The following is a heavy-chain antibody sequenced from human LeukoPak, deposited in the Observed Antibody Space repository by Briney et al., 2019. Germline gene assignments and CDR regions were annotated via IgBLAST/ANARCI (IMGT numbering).Heavy chain of an antibody. V-gene: IGHV4-34*01. CDR3: ARGRGYSYGYSSTSRYYFDY. D-gene: IGHD5-18*01. CDR2: INHSGST. J-gene: IGHJ4*02. CDR1: GGSFSGYY. Sequence: SETLSLTCAVYGGSFSGYYWSWIRQPPGKGLEWIGEINHSGSTNYNPSLKSRVTISVDTSKNQFSLKLSSVTAADTAVYYCARGRGYSYGYSSTSRYYFDYWGQGTLVTVSS.